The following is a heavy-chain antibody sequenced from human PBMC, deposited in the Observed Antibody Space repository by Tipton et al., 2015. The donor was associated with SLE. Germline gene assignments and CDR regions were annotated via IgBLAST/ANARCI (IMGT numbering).Heavy chain of an antibody. J-gene: IGHJ6*02. CDR1: GFTFSNYG. D-gene: IGHD2-21*02. Sequence: SLRLSCAASGFTFSNYGMHWVRQAPGKGLEWVAVIWSNGGHKYDAESVKGRFTISRDNSKNTVYLQMNSLRAEDTAVYYRAKDLTQYYYAMDVWGQGTTVTVSS. V-gene: IGHV3-33*06. CDR3: AKDLTQYYYAMDV. CDR2: IWSNGGHK.